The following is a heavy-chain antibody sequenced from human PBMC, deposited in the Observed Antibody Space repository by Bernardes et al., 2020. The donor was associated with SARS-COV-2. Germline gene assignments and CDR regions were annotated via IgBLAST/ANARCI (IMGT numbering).Heavy chain of an antibody. V-gene: IGHV4-39*01. J-gene: IGHJ3*02. CDR1: GASITTKNNY. Sequence: SETLSLTCTVSGASITTKNNYWGWIRQSPGRGLEWIGTVYYSGSTYYNPSLESRVTVSGDRSKNQFSLKLRSVTAADTAIYYCARREIGDYYLDVFDIWGQGIMVTVSS. D-gene: IGHD3-22*01. CDR2: VYYSGST. CDR3: ARREIGDYYLDVFDI.